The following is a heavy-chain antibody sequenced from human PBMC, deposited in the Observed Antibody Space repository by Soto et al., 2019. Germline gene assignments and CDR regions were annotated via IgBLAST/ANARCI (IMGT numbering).Heavy chain of an antibody. CDR1: GFTFSSYS. Sequence: GGSLRLSCAASGFTFSSYSIPWVRQAPGKGLEWVAVISYEGINKYYADSVKGRFTISRDNSKNTLYLQMNSLRAEDKAVYYCGRARGCRYGYTLLRVYGDYPGEGT. CDR2: ISYEGINK. CDR3: GRARGCRYGYTLLRVYGDY. V-gene: IGHV3-30-3*01. D-gene: IGHD5-18*01. J-gene: IGHJ4*02.